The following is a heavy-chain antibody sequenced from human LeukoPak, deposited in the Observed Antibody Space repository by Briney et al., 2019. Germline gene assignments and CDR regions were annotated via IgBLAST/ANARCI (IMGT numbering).Heavy chain of an antibody. J-gene: IGHJ5*02. CDR2: IYWDDDK. D-gene: IGHD3-10*01. CDR3: AHRQMVRGVPCEFDP. CDR1: GVSLSTSGVG. V-gene: IGHV2-5*02. Sequence: ESGPTLVNPTQTLTLTCTFSGVSLSTSGVGVGWIRQPPGKALESLALIYWDDDKRYSPSLKSRLTITKDTSKNQVVLTMTNMDPVDTATYYCAHRQMVRGVPCEFDPWGQGTLVTVSS.